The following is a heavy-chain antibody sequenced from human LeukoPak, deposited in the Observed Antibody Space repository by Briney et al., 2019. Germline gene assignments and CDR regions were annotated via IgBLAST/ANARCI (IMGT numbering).Heavy chain of an antibody. CDR2: IIPIFGTA. CDR3: ARGDGDRNDLFDY. V-gene: IGHV1-69*05. CDR1: GGTFSSYA. D-gene: IGHD7-27*01. J-gene: IGHJ4*02. Sequence: SVKVSCKASGGTFSSYAISWVRQAPGQGLEWMGGIIPIFGTANYAQKFQGRVTITTDESTSTAYMELSSLRSEDTAVYYCARGDGDRNDLFDYWGQGTLVTVSS.